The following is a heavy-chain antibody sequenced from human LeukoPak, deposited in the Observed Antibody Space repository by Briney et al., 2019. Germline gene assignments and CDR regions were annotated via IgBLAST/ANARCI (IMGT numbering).Heavy chain of an antibody. CDR3: ARGEVRVVVSEPFDY. CDR1: GYTFTSYD. D-gene: IGHD2-21*01. CDR2: LSGYNGNT. V-gene: IGHV1-18*01. Sequence: ASVKVSCKASGYTFTSYDINWVRQATGQGLEWMGWLSGYNGNTNYAQKFQGRVTLTTDTSTKTAYMELRSLRSDDTAIYYCARGEVRVVVSEPFDYWGQGTLVTVSS. J-gene: IGHJ4*02.